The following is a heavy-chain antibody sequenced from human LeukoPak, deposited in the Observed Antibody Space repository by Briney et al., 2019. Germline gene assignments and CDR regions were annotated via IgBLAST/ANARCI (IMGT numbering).Heavy chain of an antibody. J-gene: IGHJ4*01. CDR3: ARQNTYYDILTGYSALHFDS. D-gene: IGHD3-9*01. Sequence: PSETLSLTCPVSGDSISSSTYYWGWIRQPPGKGLAWIGTIYYSGITYYNPSLKSRVTISVDTSKKQFSLKLSSVTAADTAVFYCARQNTYYDILTGYSALHFDSWGQGTLVAGSS. V-gene: IGHV4-39*01. CDR2: IYYSGIT. CDR1: GDSISSSTYY.